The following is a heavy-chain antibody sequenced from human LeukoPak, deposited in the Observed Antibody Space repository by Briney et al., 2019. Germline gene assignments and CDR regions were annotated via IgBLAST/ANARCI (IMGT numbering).Heavy chain of an antibody. CDR3: AKSVGSHDAFDI. Sequence: GGSLRLSCAASGFTVSSNYMSWLRQAPGKGLEGVSVIYSGGSTYYADSVKGRFTISRDNSKNTLYPQMNSLRAGDTAVYYCAKSVGSHDAFDIWGQGTVVTVSS. V-gene: IGHV3-66*01. CDR2: IYSGGST. J-gene: IGHJ3*02. CDR1: GFTVSSNY. D-gene: IGHD3-10*01.